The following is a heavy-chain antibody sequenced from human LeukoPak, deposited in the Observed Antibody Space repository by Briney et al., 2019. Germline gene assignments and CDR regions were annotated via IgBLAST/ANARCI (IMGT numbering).Heavy chain of an antibody. CDR2: INPNSGGT. J-gene: IGHJ4*02. Sequence: ASVKVSCKASGYTFTGYYMHWVQQAPGQGLEWMGWINPNSGGTNYAQKFQGRVTMTRDTSISTAYMELSRLRSDDTAVYYCARFQGVYDILTGYDPLLGYFDYWGQGTLVTVSS. V-gene: IGHV1-2*02. CDR1: GYTFTGYY. D-gene: IGHD3-9*01. CDR3: ARFQGVYDILTGYDPLLGYFDY.